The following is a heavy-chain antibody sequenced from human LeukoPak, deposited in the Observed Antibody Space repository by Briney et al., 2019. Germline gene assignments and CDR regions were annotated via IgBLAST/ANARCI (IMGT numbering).Heavy chain of an antibody. CDR1: GFTLSSSW. V-gene: IGHV3-74*01. Sequence: PGGSQRLSCEASGFTLSSSWMHWVRQAPGKGLVWVSRITSDGTDTKYADSVKGRFTISRDTAKNTLYLEMNSLRVEDTALYYCARERFHYDVWGQGTLVTVSS. J-gene: IGHJ4*02. CDR2: ITSDGTDT. D-gene: IGHD3-22*01. CDR3: ARERFHYDV.